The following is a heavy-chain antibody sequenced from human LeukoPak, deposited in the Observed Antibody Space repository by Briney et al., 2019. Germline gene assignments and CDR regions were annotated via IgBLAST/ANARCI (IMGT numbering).Heavy chain of an antibody. V-gene: IGHV3-53*04. CDR3: ARVRISWYFDL. D-gene: IGHD2-15*01. CDR1: GXTFSSNY. J-gene: IGHJ2*01. CDR2: IHSGGST. Sequence: GGSLRLSCAASGXTFSSNYMSWVRQAPGKGLEWVPIIHSGGSTFYADSVKGRFTISGHNSKNTLDLQMNPLRAEDTAVYYCARVRISWYFDLWGRGTLVTVSS.